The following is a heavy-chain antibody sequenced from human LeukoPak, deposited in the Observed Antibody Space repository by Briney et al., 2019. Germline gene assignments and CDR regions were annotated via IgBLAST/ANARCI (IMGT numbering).Heavy chain of an antibody. V-gene: IGHV4-59*01. CDR2: IYYSGST. CDR3: ASYDFWSGYYGY. CDR1: GGSISSYY. D-gene: IGHD3-3*01. Sequence: SETLSLTCTVSGGSISSYYWSWVRQPPGKGLEWIGYIYYSGSTNYNPSLKSRVTISVDTSKKQFSLKLSSVTAADTAVYYCASYDFWSGYYGYWGQGTLVTVSS. J-gene: IGHJ4*02.